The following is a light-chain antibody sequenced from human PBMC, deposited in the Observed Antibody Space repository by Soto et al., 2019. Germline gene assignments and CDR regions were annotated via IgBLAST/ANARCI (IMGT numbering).Light chain of an antibody. CDR1: QSIYKNY. CDR2: GAS. CDR3: QQYDSSPRT. Sequence: EIVLTQYPGTLYLSPRERATVSCSASQSIYKNYIAWYQQKPGQAPRLLIYGASSRATGIPDRFSGSGSGTDFTLTISRLEPEDFAVYYCQQYDSSPRTFGQGTKVDIK. V-gene: IGKV3-20*01. J-gene: IGKJ1*01.